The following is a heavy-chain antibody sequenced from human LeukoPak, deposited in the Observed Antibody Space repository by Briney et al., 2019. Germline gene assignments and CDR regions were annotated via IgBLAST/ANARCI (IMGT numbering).Heavy chain of an antibody. CDR1: GVSISSSNW. CDR2: IYHSGST. J-gene: IGHJ4*02. V-gene: IGHV4-4*02. D-gene: IGHD6-13*01. Sequence: PSETLSLTCAVSGVSISSSNWWSWVRQPPGKGLEWIGEIYHSGSTNYNPSLKSRVTISVDKSKNQFSLKLSSVTAADTAVYYCARAQAADTEYYFDYWGQGTLVTVSS. CDR3: ARAQAADTEYYFDY.